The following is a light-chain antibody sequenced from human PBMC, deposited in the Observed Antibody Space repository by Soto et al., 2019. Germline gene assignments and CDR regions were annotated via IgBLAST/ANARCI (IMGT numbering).Light chain of an antibody. CDR2: EVN. CDR1: SGDVGAYNY. J-gene: IGLJ1*01. CDR3: SSYASTSTAV. Sequence: QSALTQPASVSGSPGQSITISRTGTSGDVGAYNYVSWYQQHPGKAPKLMIYEVNYRPSGVSNRFSGSKSGITASLTISGLQAEDEADYYCSSYASTSTAVFGTGTKLTVL. V-gene: IGLV2-14*01.